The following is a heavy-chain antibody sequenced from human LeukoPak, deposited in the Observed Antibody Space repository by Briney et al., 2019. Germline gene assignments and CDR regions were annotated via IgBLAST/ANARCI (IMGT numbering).Heavy chain of an antibody. CDR3: ASFSYSNFDY. D-gene: IGHD4-11*01. J-gene: IGHJ4*02. Sequence: GGSLRLSCAASGFTFSSYEMNRVRQAPGKGLEWVSYISSSGSTIYYADSVKGRFTISRDNAKNSLYLQMNSLRAEDTAVYYCASFSYSNFDYWGQGTLVTVSS. CDR1: GFTFSSYE. CDR2: ISSSGSTI. V-gene: IGHV3-48*03.